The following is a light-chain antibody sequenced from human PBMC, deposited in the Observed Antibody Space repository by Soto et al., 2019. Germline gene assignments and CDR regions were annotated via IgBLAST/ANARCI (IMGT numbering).Light chain of an antibody. CDR3: AAWDDSLSGGV. V-gene: IGLV1-47*01. Sequence: QSVLTQPPSASGTPGQRVTISCSGSSSNIGSNYVYWYQQLPGTAPKLLIYRNNQRPSGVPDRFSGSKSGTSASLAISWLRSEDEADYYCAAWDDSLSGGVFGGGTKLTV. CDR2: RNN. J-gene: IGLJ2*01. CDR1: SSNIGSNY.